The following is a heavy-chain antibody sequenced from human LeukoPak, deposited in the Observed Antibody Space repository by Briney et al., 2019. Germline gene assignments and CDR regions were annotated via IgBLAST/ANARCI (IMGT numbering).Heavy chain of an antibody. Sequence: GGSLRLSCAASGFTFSSYWMHWVRQVPGKGLVWVSRINSDGSSTSYADSVKGRFTISRDNAKNTLYLQMNSLRAEDTAVYYCARVPNTVTTPGFDSWGQGTLVTVSS. V-gene: IGHV3-74*01. CDR3: ARVPNTVTTPGFDS. CDR1: GFTFSSYW. J-gene: IGHJ4*02. CDR2: INSDGSST. D-gene: IGHD4-17*01.